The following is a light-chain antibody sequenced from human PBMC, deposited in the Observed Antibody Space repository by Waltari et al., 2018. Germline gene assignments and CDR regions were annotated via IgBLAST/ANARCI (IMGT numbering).Light chain of an antibody. V-gene: IGKV3-20*01. CDR1: QTVRTTY. CDR2: GAS. CDR3: QQYDIAPLT. Sequence: EIVLTQSPGTLSLSPGERATLSCRASQTVRTTYVAWYQQKPGQAPTLLIYGASSGATGIPDRFSGSGSGTDVSLTISSLEPEEFAVYYCQQYDIAPLTFGGGTKVEIK. J-gene: IGKJ4*01.